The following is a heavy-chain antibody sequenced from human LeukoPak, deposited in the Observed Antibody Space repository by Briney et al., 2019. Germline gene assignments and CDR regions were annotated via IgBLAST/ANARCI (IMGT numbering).Heavy chain of an antibody. J-gene: IGHJ4*02. CDR3: AREHHGYGDLYYFDN. CDR1: GFTLCRYW. CDR2: IKQAGSEK. Sequence: QSGGSLRLSCAVSGFTLCRYWVSSVPQAPGKGLEWVANIKQAGSEKYYVDSVKGRFAISRDNAKNSLYLQMNSLRAEETAVYYCAREHHGYGDLYYFDNWGQGTLVTVSS. V-gene: IGHV3-7*03. D-gene: IGHD5-12*01.